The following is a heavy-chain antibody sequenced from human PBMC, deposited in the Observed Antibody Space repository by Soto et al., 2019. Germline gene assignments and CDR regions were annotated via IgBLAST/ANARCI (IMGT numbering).Heavy chain of an antibody. CDR1: GFTFDAYA. CDR3: AKTKPEGYYYYYMVV. CDR2: ISWNSGSI. Sequence: DVQLVESGGGLVQPGRSLRLSCAASGFTFDAYAMHWVRQVPGKGLEWVSGISWNSGSIGYADSVKGRFTISRDNAKNSLYLQMNSLRPEDTALYYCAKTKPEGYYYYYMVVWGKGTTVTVSS. V-gene: IGHV3-9*01. J-gene: IGHJ6*03.